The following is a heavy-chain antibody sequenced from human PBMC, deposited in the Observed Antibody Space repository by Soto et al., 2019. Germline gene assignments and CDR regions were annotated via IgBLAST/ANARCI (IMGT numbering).Heavy chain of an antibody. CDR2: IYYSGST. CDR1: GGSISSGGYY. V-gene: IGHV4-31*03. D-gene: IGHD6-19*01. J-gene: IGHJ4*02. Sequence: SETLSLTCTVSGGSISSGGYYGSWIRQHPGKGLEWIGYIYYSGSTYYNPSLKSRVTISVDTSKNQFSLKLSSVTAAVTAVYYCASYLAGRVYWGQGTLVTVSS. CDR3: ASYLAGRVY.